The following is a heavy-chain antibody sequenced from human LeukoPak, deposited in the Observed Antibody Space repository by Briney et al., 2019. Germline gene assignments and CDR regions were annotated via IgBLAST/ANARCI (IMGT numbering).Heavy chain of an antibody. V-gene: IGHV1-18*01. J-gene: IGHJ4*02. D-gene: IGHD3-10*01. CDR3: AREYYGSGSYSLRFDY. CDR2: ISAYNGNT. CDR1: GYTFTSYG. Sequence: ASVKVYCKASGYTFTSYGISWVRQAPGQGLEWMGWISAYNGNTNYAQKLQGRVTMTTDTSTSTAYMELRSLRSDDTAVYYCAREYYGSGSYSLRFDYWGQGTLVTVSS.